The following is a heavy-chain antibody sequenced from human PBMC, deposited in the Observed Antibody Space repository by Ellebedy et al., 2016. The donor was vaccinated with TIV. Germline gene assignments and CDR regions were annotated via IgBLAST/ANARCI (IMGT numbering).Heavy chain of an antibody. CDR1: GFTFSPYA. Sequence: GGSLRLSCAASGFTFSPYAMNWVRQAPGKGLEWVSFVSGSSLTKYYADSVKGRFTISRDNAKNSLYLEMNSLRAEDTAVYYCATDGSYGDYLSPAHAFEIWGQGTVVAVSS. V-gene: IGHV3-48*04. CDR2: VSGSSLTK. J-gene: IGHJ3*02. CDR3: ATDGSYGDYLSPAHAFEI. D-gene: IGHD4-17*01.